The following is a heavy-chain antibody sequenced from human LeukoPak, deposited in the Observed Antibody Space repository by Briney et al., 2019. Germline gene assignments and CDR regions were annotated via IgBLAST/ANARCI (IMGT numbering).Heavy chain of an antibody. D-gene: IGHD5-24*01. J-gene: IGHJ3*02. CDR3: ARVRDGYNDAYDI. CDR1: GYTFTNYY. Sequence: ASVKVSCKASGYTFTNYYIHWVRQAPGQGLEWMGIINPSAGNTNYAQNFQGRVTMTRDTSTSTVYMELSSLRSVDTAVYYCARVRDGYNDAYDIWGQGTMVTVPS. CDR2: INPSAGNT. V-gene: IGHV1-46*01.